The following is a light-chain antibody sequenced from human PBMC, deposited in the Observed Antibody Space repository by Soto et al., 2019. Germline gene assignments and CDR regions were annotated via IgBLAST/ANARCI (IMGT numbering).Light chain of an antibody. CDR2: DVS. CDR1: SSDVGGYNY. J-gene: IGLJ3*02. V-gene: IGLV2-14*01. CDR3: SSYTSSSTLWV. Sequence: QSVLTQPASVSGSPGQSITISCTGTSSDVGGYNYVSWYQQHPGKAPKLMIYDVSNRPSGVSNRFSGSKSGNTASLTISGXXXXXXXXXXCSSYTSSSTLWVFGGGTKLTVL.